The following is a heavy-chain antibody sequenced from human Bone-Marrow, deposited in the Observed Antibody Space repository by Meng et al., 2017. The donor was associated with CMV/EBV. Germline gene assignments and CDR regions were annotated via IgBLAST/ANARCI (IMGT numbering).Heavy chain of an antibody. CDR3: AGDKVVKVQDPIGAFDI. CDR1: GGSISSSSYY. J-gene: IGHJ3*02. V-gene: IGHV4-39*07. D-gene: IGHD2/OR15-2a*01. Sequence: SETLSLTCTVSGGSISSSSYYWGWIRQPPGKGLEWIGSIYYSGRTYYNPSLKSRVPISVDTSKNQFSLKLSSFSAADTAVYYWAGDKVVKVQDPIGAFDIWGQGTMVTVSS. CDR2: IYYSGRT.